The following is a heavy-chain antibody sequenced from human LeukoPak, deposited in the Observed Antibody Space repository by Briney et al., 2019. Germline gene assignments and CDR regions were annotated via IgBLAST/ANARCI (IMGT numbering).Heavy chain of an antibody. Sequence: SVKVSCKASGGTFSSYASSWVRQAPGQGLEWMGGIIPIFGTANYAQKFQGRVTMTADESTSTAYMELRSLRSDDTAVYYCARGSPPRRNYDSRGYYSYYFDYWGQGTLVTVSS. D-gene: IGHD3-22*01. CDR2: IIPIFGTA. CDR1: GGTFSSYA. V-gene: IGHV1-69*13. J-gene: IGHJ4*02. CDR3: ARGSPPRRNYDSRGYYSYYFDY.